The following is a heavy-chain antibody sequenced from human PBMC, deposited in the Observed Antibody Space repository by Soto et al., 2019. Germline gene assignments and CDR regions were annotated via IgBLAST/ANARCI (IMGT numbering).Heavy chain of an antibody. CDR3: ALNPGGSAASVFDR. Sequence: SGPTMVNPTQTLTLTCTCSGFSLSTSGMRVSWIRQPPGKALEWLARIDWDDDKFYSTSLKTRLTISKDTSKNQVVLTMTNMDPVDSRTYYVALNPGGSAASVFDRWGKGTLVTVSS. CDR2: IDWDDDK. CDR1: GFSLSTSGMR. D-gene: IGHD3-10*01. J-gene: IGHJ5*02. V-gene: IGHV2-70*04.